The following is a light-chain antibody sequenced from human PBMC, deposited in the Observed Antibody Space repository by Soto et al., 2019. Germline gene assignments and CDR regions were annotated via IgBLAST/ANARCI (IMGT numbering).Light chain of an antibody. Sequence: QSVLAQPPSASGSPGQSLAISCTGTSSDVGAHNYVSWYQQNPGKAPKLMLYDVNKRPSGVPDRFSGSKSGNTASLTVSGLQAEDEADYYCSSYAGGNNWVFGGGTK. CDR1: SSDVGAHNY. J-gene: IGLJ3*02. CDR2: DVN. CDR3: SSYAGGNNWV. V-gene: IGLV2-8*01.